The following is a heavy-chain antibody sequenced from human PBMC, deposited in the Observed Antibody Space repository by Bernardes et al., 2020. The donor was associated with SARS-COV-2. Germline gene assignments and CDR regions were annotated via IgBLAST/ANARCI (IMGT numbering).Heavy chain of an antibody. D-gene: IGHD3-22*01. CDR3: ARASVYSSGYYYDQKIGDY. CDR1: GFTFSDYY. Sequence: VGSLRLSCAASGFTFSDYYMSWIRQAPGKGLEWVSYISSSGSTIYYADSVKGRFTISRDNAKNSLYLQMNSLRAEDTAVYYCARASVYSSGYYYDQKIGDYWGQGTLVTVSS. V-gene: IGHV3-11*01. CDR2: ISSSGSTI. J-gene: IGHJ4*02.